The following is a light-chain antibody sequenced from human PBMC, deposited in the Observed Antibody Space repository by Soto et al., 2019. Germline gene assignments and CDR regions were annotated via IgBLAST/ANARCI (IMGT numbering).Light chain of an antibody. CDR2: EVS. Sequence: QSALTQPPSASGSPGQSVTISCTGTSSDIGVYNYVSWYQQHPGKAPKLMIYEVSKRPPGVPDRFSGSKSGNTASLTVSGLQAEDEADYYCSSYAGSNNLYVFGTGTRSPS. CDR1: SSDIGVYNY. J-gene: IGLJ1*01. CDR3: SSYAGSNNLYV. V-gene: IGLV2-8*01.